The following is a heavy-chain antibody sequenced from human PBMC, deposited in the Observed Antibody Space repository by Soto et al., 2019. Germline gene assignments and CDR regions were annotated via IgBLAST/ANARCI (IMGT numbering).Heavy chain of an antibody. CDR2: INAGNVNT. CDR3: ARVSGWYVLDY. CDR1: GYTFTSYA. V-gene: IGHV1-3*05. D-gene: IGHD6-19*01. Sequence: QVQLVQSGAEEKKPGASVKVSCKASGYTFTSYAMHWVRQAPGQRLEWMGWINAGNVNTKYSQKFQGRVTITRDTSASTAYMELSSLRSEDTAVYYCARVSGWYVLDYWGQGTLVTVSS. J-gene: IGHJ4*02.